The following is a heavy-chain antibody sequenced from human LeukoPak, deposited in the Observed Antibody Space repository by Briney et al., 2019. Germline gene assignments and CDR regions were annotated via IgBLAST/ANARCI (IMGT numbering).Heavy chain of an antibody. D-gene: IGHD1-1*01. CDR1: GGSMSPFY. CDR2: IYYSGGT. CDR3: AVNSTKHTFDI. Sequence: PSETLSLTCTVSGGSMSPFYWSWIRQSPGKGLEWIGSIYYSGGTNYNPSFKSRVTISVDTSKNQFSLELSSVSAADTAVYYCAVNSTKHTFDIWGQGTMVTVSS. J-gene: IGHJ3*02. V-gene: IGHV4-59*08.